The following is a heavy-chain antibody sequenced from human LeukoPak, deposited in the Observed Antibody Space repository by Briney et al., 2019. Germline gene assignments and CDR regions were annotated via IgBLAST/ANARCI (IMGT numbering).Heavy chain of an antibody. CDR3: ARAPRLALDY. V-gene: IGHV4-34*01. J-gene: IGHJ4*02. Sequence: PSETLSLTCAVYGGSFSNYYWNWIRQPPGKGLEWIGEINHRGSTNYNPSLKSRVTISVDTSKNQFSLKLSSVTAADTAVYYCARAPRLALDYWGQGTLVTVSS. CDR1: GGSFSNYY. D-gene: IGHD6-19*01. CDR2: INHRGST.